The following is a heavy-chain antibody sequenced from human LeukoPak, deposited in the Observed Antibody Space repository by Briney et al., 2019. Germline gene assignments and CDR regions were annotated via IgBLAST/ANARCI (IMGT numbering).Heavy chain of an antibody. Sequence: ASVKVSCKASGYTYTSYRISWVRQAPGQGLEWMGWISAYNGNTNYAQKLQGRVTMTTDTSTSTAYMELRSLRSDDTAVCYCARFKDERESPSFDYWGQGTLVTVSS. D-gene: IGHD2-15*01. CDR3: ARFKDERESPSFDY. CDR1: GYTYTSYR. V-gene: IGHV1-18*01. CDR2: ISAYNGNT. J-gene: IGHJ4*02.